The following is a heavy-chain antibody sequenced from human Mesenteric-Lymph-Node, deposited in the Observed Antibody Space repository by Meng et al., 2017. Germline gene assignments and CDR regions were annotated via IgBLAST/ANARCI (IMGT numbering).Heavy chain of an antibody. CDR3: ARSYSSSLARRFDY. J-gene: IGHJ4*02. D-gene: IGHD6-13*01. CDR1: GGSFSGYY. CDR2: INHSGST. Sequence: GSLRLSCAVYGGSFSGYYWSWIRQPPGKGLEWIGEINHSGSTNYNPSLKSRVTISVDTSKNQFSLKLSSVTAADTAVYYCARSYSSSLARRFDYWGQGTLVTVSS. V-gene: IGHV4-34*01.